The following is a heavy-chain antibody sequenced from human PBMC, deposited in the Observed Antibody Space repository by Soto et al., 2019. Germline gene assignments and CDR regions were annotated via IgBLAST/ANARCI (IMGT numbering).Heavy chain of an antibody. CDR3: ARWRPADYYYYMDV. D-gene: IGHD2-2*01. J-gene: IGHJ6*03. V-gene: IGHV1-18*01. Sequence: GASVKVSCKASGYTLTSYGISWVRQAPGQGLEWMGWISAYNGNTNYAQKLQGRVTMTTDTSTSTAYMELRSLRSDDTAVYYCARWRPADYYYYMDVWGKGTTVTVSS. CDR1: GYTLTSYG. CDR2: ISAYNGNT.